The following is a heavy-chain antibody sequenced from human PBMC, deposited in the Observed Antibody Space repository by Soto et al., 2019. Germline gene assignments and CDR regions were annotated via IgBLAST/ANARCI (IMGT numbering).Heavy chain of an antibody. CDR3: AKDLYTVTAQFYYFYAMHV. CDR1: GFTFNRHG. J-gene: IGHJ6*02. Sequence: QVQLVESGGGVVQPGRSLRLSCEASGFTFNRHGMHWVRQAPGKGLEWVASISYDGSSIYYADSVKGRFTISRDNSKNAQYLQMTSLRAEDTAVYYCAKDLYTVTAQFYYFYAMHVWGQGTTVTVSS. D-gene: IGHD4-17*01. V-gene: IGHV3-30*18. CDR2: ISYDGSSI.